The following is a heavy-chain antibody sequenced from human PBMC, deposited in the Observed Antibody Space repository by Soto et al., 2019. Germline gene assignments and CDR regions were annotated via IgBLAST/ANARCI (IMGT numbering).Heavy chain of an antibody. CDR2: IIPILGIA. V-gene: IGHV1-69*02. CDR1: GGTFSSYT. D-gene: IGHD4-17*01. Sequence: QVQLVQSGAEVKKPGSSVKVSCKASGGTFSSYTISWVRQAPGQGLEWMGRIIPILGIANYAQKFQGRVTITADKSTSTAYMELSSLRSEDTAVYYCARGMMTTLTKEYFQHWGQGTLVTVSS. CDR3: ARGMMTTLTKEYFQH. J-gene: IGHJ1*01.